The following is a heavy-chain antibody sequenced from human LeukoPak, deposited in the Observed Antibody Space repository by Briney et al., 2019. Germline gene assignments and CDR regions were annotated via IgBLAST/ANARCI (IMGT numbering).Heavy chain of an antibody. J-gene: IGHJ4*02. Sequence: PGGSLRLSCAASGFTFSSYEMNWVRQAPGKGLEWVSYISSSGSTIYYADSVKGRFTISRDNAKNSLYLQMNSLRAEDTAVYYCARVENSDGDYGGVYWGQGTLVTVSS. V-gene: IGHV3-48*03. D-gene: IGHD4-17*01. CDR1: GFTFSSYE. CDR2: ISSSGSTI. CDR3: ARVENSDGDYGGVY.